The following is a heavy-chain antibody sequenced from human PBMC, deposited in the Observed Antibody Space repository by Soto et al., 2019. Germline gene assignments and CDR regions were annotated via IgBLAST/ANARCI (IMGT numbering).Heavy chain of an antibody. V-gene: IGHV3-23*01. CDR3: ARSYYYDSTGYYRTFDY. CDR1: GIMFGRCA. Sequence: GGSVRLSCAASGIMFGRCAMSWVRLAPGKGLEWVSVVGPSGASTFYADSVRGRLTISRDNSENTLYLQMNSLRAAGTALYFCARSYYYDSTGYYRTFDYWGPGTLVTVSS. D-gene: IGHD3-22*01. CDR2: VGPSGAST. J-gene: IGHJ4*02.